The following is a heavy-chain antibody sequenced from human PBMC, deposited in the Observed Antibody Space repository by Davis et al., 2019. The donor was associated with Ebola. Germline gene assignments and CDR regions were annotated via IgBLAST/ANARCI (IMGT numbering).Heavy chain of an antibody. D-gene: IGHD5-24*01. CDR2: ISGSGVGT. CDR1: GFPFTTAW. J-gene: IGHJ4*02. CDR3: ARRDGYKIRDLFDY. Sequence: GGSLRLSCVASGFPFTTAWMSWVRQAPGKGLEWVSTISGSGVGTYYADSVKGRFTISRDNSKNTLYLQMNSLGAEDAAVYFCARRDGYKIRDLFDYWGQGTLVTVSS. V-gene: IGHV3-23*01.